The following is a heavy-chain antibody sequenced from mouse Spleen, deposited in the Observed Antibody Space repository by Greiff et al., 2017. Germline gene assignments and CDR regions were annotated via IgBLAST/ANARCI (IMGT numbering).Heavy chain of an antibody. Sequence: QVQLQQSGAELVKPGASVKLSCKASGYTFTSYWMHWVKQRPGQGLEWIGMIHPNSGSTNYNEKFKSKATLTVDKSSSTAYMQLSSLTSEDSAVYYCAREYYDYDQAWFAYWGQGTLVTVSA. D-gene: IGHD2-4*01. V-gene: IGHV1-64*01. J-gene: IGHJ3*01. CDR1: GYTFTSYW. CDR2: IHPNSGST. CDR3: AREYYDYDQAWFAY.